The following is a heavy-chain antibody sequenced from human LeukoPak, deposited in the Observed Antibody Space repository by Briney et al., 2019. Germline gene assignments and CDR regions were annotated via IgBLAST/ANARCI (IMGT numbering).Heavy chain of an antibody. CDR3: AKGGQDFDFWRFDL. Sequence: GGSLRLSCAASGFTFSSYAMSWVRQAPGKGLEWVSAISGSGGSTYYADSVKGRFTITRDNSRNTVNLQMNSLRAGDTARYYCAKGGQDFDFWRFDLWGQGILVIVSS. J-gene: IGHJ5*02. D-gene: IGHD3-3*01. CDR2: ISGSGGST. V-gene: IGHV3-23*01. CDR1: GFTFSSYA.